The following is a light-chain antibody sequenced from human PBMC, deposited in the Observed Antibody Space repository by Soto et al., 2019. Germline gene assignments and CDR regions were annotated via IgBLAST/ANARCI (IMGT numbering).Light chain of an antibody. CDR2: EVS. V-gene: IGLV2-14*01. CDR3: SSKRTTASLV. J-gene: IGLJ1*01. CDR1: SSDVGAYNY. Sequence: SALTQPASVSGSPGQTITISCTGTSSDVGAYNYVSWYQQHPGKAPRLMIYEVSNRPSGVSDRFSGSKSGNTASLTISGLQAADEADYYCSSKRTTASLVFGTGTKVTV.